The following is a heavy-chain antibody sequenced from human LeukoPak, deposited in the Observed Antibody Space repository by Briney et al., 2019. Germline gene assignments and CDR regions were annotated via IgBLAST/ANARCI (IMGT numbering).Heavy chain of an antibody. D-gene: IGHD3-16*02. CDR2: IKQGGSEK. J-gene: IGHJ4*02. V-gene: IGHV3-7*01. Sequence: GGSLRLSCAASGFAFSSYWMSWVRQAPGKGLEWVANIKQGGSEKYYVDSVKGRFTISRDNAKNSLYLQMNSLRAEDTAVYYCARADYDYVWGSYRQYYFDYWGQGTLVTVSS. CDR1: GFAFSSYW. CDR3: ARADYDYVWGSYRQYYFDY.